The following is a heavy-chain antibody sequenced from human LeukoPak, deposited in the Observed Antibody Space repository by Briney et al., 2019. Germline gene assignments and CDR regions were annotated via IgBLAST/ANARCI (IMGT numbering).Heavy chain of an antibody. D-gene: IGHD1-14*01. CDR3: ARHEWGITNAFDI. Sequence: SETLSLTCTVSGGSFSSSDYYWGWIRQPPGKGLEWIGSIYYSGTTYYNPSLKRRVTISVDTSKNQFSLKLRSVTASDTAVYYRARHEWGITNAFDIWGQGTMVTVSS. V-gene: IGHV4-39*01. J-gene: IGHJ3*02. CDR2: IYYSGTT. CDR1: GGSFSSSDYY.